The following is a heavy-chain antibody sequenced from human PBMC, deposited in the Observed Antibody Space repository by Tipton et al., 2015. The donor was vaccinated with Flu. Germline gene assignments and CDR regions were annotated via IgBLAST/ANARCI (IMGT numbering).Heavy chain of an antibody. Sequence: SLRLSCEVSGFKFEEYAMHWVRQAPGKGLEWVAGISWESGSIGYADSVKGRFTISRDNARNSVYLQLDRLRAEDTALYYCAKDFQWLVRGFGYYGVDVWGQGTTVIVSS. V-gene: IGHV3-9*01. CDR1: GFKFEEYA. D-gene: IGHD6-19*01. CDR2: ISWESGSI. CDR3: AKDFQWLVRGFGYYGVDV. J-gene: IGHJ6*02.